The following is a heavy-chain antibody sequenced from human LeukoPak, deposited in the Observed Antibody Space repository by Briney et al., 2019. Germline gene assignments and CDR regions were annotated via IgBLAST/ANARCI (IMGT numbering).Heavy chain of an antibody. V-gene: IGHV3-9*01. CDR3: AGQNWFDP. CDR2: ISWNSGSI. J-gene: IGHJ5*02. CDR1: GFTFDDYA. Sequence: GGSLRLSCAASGFTFDDYAMHWVRQAPGKGLEWVSGISWNSGSIGYADSVKGRFTISRDNAKNTLYLQMNSLRAEDTAVYYCAGQNWFDPWGQGTLVTVSS.